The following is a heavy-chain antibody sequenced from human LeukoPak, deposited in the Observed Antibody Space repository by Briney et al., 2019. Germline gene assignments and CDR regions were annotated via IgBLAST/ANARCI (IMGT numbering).Heavy chain of an antibody. Sequence: PGGSLRLSCVASGFTFSTYNMNWVRQAPGKGLEWVSSISSSSTYIYYADSVKGRFTISRDNAKDSLYLQMNSLRAEDTAVYYCARPYYDSSAYYPGYWGQGTLVTVSS. CDR1: GFTFSTYN. D-gene: IGHD3-22*01. J-gene: IGHJ4*02. V-gene: IGHV3-21*01. CDR2: ISSSSTYI. CDR3: ARPYYDSSAYYPGY.